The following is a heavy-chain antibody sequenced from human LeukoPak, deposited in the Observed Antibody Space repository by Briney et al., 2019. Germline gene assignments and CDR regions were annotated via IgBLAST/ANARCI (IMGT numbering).Heavy chain of an antibody. V-gene: IGHV3-23*01. J-gene: IGHJ4*02. Sequence: GGSLRLSCAAYGFTLSSYAMSWVRQAHGKGLEWVSATSGSGGRTYYADSVKGWFAISRDNSKNTLYLQMNSLRAEDTAVYYCSKDSPIFGVVIPPDYWGQGTLVTVSS. CDR2: TSGSGGRT. D-gene: IGHD3-3*01. CDR1: GFTLSSYA. CDR3: SKDSPIFGVVIPPDY.